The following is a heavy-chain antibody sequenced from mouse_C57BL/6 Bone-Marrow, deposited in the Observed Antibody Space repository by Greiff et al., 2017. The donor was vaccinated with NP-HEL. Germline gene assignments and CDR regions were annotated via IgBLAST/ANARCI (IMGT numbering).Heavy chain of an antibody. D-gene: IGHD2-4*01. CDR1: CYTFTSHW. J-gene: IGHJ1*03. Sequence: VKLQQPGTELVKPGASVKPFCKASCYTFTSHWVHWVKPRPGQGLEWIGNINPSNGGTNYNEKFKSKATLTVDKSSSTAYMQLSSLTSEDSAVYYCARNYGRLRRDWYFDVWGTGTTVTVSS. CDR2: INPSNGGT. V-gene: IGHV1-53*01. CDR3: ARNYGRLRRDWYFDV.